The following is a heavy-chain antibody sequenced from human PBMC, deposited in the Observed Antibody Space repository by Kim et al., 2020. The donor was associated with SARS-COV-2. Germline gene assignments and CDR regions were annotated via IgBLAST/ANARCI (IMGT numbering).Heavy chain of an antibody. D-gene: IGHD3-9*01. CDR3: AREMTGYDILTGY. Sequence: SQKFQGRVTITRDTSAGTAYMELSSLRSEDTAVYYCAREMTGYDILTGYWGQGTLVTVSS. J-gene: IGHJ4*02. V-gene: IGHV1-3*01.